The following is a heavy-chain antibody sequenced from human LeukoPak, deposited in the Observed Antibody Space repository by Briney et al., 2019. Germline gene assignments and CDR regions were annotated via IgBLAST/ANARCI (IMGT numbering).Heavy chain of an antibody. Sequence: SETLSLTCTVSGGSISSSSYYWGWIRQPPGKGLEWIGSIYYSGSTYYNPSLKSRVTISVDTSKNQFSLKLSSVTAADTAVYYCARPNCSSTSCYGWYFQHWGQGTLVTVSS. CDR1: GGSISSSSYY. V-gene: IGHV4-39*01. CDR2: IYYSGST. CDR3: ARPNCSSTSCYGWYFQH. D-gene: IGHD2-2*01. J-gene: IGHJ1*01.